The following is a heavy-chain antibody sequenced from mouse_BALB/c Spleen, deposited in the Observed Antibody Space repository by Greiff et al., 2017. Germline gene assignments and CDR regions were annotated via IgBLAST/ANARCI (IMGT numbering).Heavy chain of an antibody. CDR1: GFTFSDYY. CDR3: ARDHGSSYLYAMDY. V-gene: IGHV5-4*02. D-gene: IGHD1-1*01. Sequence: DVKLVESGGGLVKPGGSLKLSCAASGFTFSDYYMYWVRQTPEKRLEWVATISDGGSYTYYPDSVKGRFTISRDNAKNNLYLQMSSLKSEDTAMYYCARDHGSSYLYAMDYWGQGTSVTVSS. CDR2: ISDGGSYT. J-gene: IGHJ4*01.